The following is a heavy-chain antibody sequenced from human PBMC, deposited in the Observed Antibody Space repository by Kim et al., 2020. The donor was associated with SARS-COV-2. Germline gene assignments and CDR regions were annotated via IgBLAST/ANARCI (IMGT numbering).Heavy chain of an antibody. J-gene: IGHJ6*02. D-gene: IGHD3-3*01. CDR1: GYTFTSYD. CDR2: MNPNSGNT. Sequence: ASVKVSCKASGYTFTSYDINWVRQATGQGLEWMGWMNPNSGNTGYAQKFQGRVTMTRNTSISTAYMELSSLRSEDTAVYYCARAHDAFDFWSGYYTYYYYYGMDVWGQGTTVTVSS. CDR3: ARAHDAFDFWSGYYTYYYYYGMDV. V-gene: IGHV1-8*01.